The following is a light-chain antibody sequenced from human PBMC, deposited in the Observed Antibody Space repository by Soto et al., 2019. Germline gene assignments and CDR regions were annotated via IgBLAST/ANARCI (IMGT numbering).Light chain of an antibody. CDR1: QSVSSN. CDR2: GTS. Sequence: ETVMTQSPATLSVSPGERATLSCRASQSVSSNLAWYQQKPGQAPRLLIYGTSTRATGIPARFSGSGSGTEFPLTISSLQSEDFAVYYCQQYNKWPITFGQGTRLEIK. J-gene: IGKJ5*01. CDR3: QQYNKWPIT. V-gene: IGKV3-15*01.